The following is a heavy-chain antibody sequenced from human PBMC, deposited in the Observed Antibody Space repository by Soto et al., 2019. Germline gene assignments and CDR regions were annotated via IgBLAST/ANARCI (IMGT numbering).Heavy chain of an antibody. CDR1: GGTFSSYA. CDR3: ARELTEYQLPNLNYYYYYGMDV. CDR2: IIPIFGTA. D-gene: IGHD2-2*01. Sequence: SVKVSCKASGGTFSSYAISWVRQAPGQGLEWMGGIIPIFGTANYAQKFQGRVTITADESTSTAYMELSSLRSEDTAVYYCARELTEYQLPNLNYYYYYGMDVWGQGTTVTVSS. V-gene: IGHV1-69*13. J-gene: IGHJ6*02.